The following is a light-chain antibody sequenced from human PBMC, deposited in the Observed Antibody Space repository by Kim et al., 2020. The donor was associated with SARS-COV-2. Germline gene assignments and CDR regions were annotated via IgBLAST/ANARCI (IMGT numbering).Light chain of an antibody. V-gene: IGKV1-17*01. CDR1: QDNRND. Sequence: SAPVGYRVTIPCRASQDNRNDLGWYQQNPGRAPERLIYCAASLQSGVPSRFRGSGSGTEFPLAISSVQPEAFATYCCLQHSTYPIAFGQGTRVEIK. J-gene: IGKJ5*01. CDR3: LQHSTYPIA. CDR2: CAA.